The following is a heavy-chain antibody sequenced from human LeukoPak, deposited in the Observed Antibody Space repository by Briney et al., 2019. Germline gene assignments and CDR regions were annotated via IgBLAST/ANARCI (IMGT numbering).Heavy chain of an antibody. V-gene: IGHV4-39*01. CDR3: ARARRAVAGPLDY. Sequence: PSETLSLTCTVSSGSISSSSYYWGWIRQPPGKGLEWIGSISYSRSTYYNPSLKSRVTISVDTSKNQFSLKLSSVAAADTAVYYCARARRAVAGPLDYWGQGTLVTVSS. CDR2: ISYSRST. J-gene: IGHJ4*02. D-gene: IGHD6-19*01. CDR1: SGSISSSSYY.